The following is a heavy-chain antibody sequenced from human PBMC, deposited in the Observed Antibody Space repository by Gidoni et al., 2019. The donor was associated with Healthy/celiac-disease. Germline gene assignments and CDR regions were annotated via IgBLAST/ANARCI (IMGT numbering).Heavy chain of an antibody. D-gene: IGHD6-13*01. V-gene: IGHV3-13*01. CDR3: ARERRAAADGGDWFDP. CDR1: GFPFSSYD. J-gene: IGHJ5*02. CDR2: IGTAGDT. Sequence: SAASGFPFSSYDMHWVRQATGKGLEWVSAIGTAGDTYYPGSVKGRFTIAREKAKNSLYLQMNSLRAEDTAVYYCARERRAAADGGDWFDPWGQGTLVTVSS.